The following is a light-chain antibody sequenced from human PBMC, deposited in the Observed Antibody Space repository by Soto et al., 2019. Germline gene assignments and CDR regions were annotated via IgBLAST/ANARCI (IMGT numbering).Light chain of an antibody. CDR1: SSDVGGYNY. CDR2: EVN. J-gene: IGLJ1*01. CDR3: SSHGGSNNFYV. Sequence: LKQPPSAYGAPGQSVAISCTGTSSDVGGYNYVSWYQQHPGKAPKLMIYEVNKRPSGVPDRFSASKSGNTASLTVSGLQAEDEADYYCSSHGGSNNFYVFGTGTKVTVL. V-gene: IGLV2-8*01.